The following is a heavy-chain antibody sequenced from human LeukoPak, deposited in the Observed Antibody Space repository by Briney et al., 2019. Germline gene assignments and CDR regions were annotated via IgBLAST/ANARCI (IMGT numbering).Heavy chain of an antibody. J-gene: IGHJ4*02. D-gene: IGHD3-3*01. Sequence: GGSLRLSCAASGFTLSSYWMHWVRQAPGKGLVWVSRINSDGSSTSYADSVKGRFTISRDNAKNTLYLQMNSLRAEDTAVYYCARVYYDFWSGYLSYPTPDYWGQGTLVTVS. V-gene: IGHV3-74*01. CDR1: GFTLSSYW. CDR3: ARVYYDFWSGYLSYPTPDY. CDR2: INSDGSST.